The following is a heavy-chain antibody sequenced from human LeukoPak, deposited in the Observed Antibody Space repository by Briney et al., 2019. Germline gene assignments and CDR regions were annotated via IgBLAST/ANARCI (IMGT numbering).Heavy chain of an antibody. J-gene: IGHJ4*02. CDR2: ISGSGDST. Sequence: GGPLRLSCAASGFTFSTYAVNWVRQAPGKGLEWVSTISGSGDSTYYADSVKGRFTISRDNSKDTLYLQMSCVRAEDTAVYYCAKEGNSGGFDYWGQGTLVTVSS. V-gene: IGHV3-23*01. CDR3: AKEGNSGGFDY. D-gene: IGHD4-23*01. CDR1: GFTFSTYA.